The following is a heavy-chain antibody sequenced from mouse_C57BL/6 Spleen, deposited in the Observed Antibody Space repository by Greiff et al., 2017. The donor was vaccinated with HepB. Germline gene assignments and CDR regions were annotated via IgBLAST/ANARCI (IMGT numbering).Heavy chain of an antibody. CDR3: ARSWDGYYNWYFDV. CDR1: GYAFTNYL. D-gene: IGHD2-3*01. CDR2: INPGSGGT. J-gene: IGHJ1*03. Sequence: QVQLQQSGAELVRPGTSVKVSCKASGYAFTNYLIEWVKQRPGQGLEWIGVINPGSGGTNYNEKFKGKATLTADKSSSTAYMQLSSLTSEDSAVYFCARSWDGYYNWYFDVWGTGTTVTVSS. V-gene: IGHV1-54*01.